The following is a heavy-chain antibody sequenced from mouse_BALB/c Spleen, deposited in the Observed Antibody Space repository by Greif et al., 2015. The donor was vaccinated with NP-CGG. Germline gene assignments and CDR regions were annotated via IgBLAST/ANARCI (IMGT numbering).Heavy chain of an antibody. J-gene: IGHJ4*01. V-gene: IGHV14-4*02. Sequence: VQLQQSGAELVRSGASVKLSCTASGFNIKDYYMHWVKQRPEQGLEWIGWIDPENGDTEYAPKFQGKATMTADTSSNTAYPQLSSLTAEDTAVYYCNADGYYAMDYWGQGTSVTVSS. CDR1: GFNIKDYY. CDR3: NADGYYAMDY. CDR2: IDPENGDT. D-gene: IGHD2-3*01.